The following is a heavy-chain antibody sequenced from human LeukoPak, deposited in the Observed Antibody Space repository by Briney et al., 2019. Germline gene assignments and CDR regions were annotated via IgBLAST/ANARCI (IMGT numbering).Heavy chain of an antibody. D-gene: IGHD6-19*01. CDR3: ARVGSGWYLDDYFDY. V-gene: IGHV1-69*05. J-gene: IGHJ4*02. Sequence: SVKVSCKASGGTFSSYAIGWVRQAPGQGLEWMGGIIPIFGTANYAQKFQGRVTITTDESTSTAYMELSSLRSEDTAVYYCARVGSGWYLDDYFDYWGQGTLVTVSS. CDR2: IIPIFGTA. CDR1: GGTFSSYA.